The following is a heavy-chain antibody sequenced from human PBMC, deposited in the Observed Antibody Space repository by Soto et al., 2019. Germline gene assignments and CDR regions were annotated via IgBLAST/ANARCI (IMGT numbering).Heavy chain of an antibody. D-gene: IGHD3-16*01. CDR3: AMVDVYVTPSRQDV. CDR2: INTYNGNT. V-gene: IGHV1-18*01. CDR1: GYTFTRYG. J-gene: IGHJ6*02. Sequence: QVQLVQSGAEVKNPGASVKVSCKASGYTFTRYGIGWARQAPGQGLEWMGWINTYNGNTNYAQNVQGRDTLTTDTTTSTAYMELRSLKSNDTAIDYCAMVDVYVTPSRQDVWGQGTTVIVSS.